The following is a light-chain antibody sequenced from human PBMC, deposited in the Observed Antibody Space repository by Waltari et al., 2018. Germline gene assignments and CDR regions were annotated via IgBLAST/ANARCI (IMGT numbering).Light chain of an antibody. V-gene: IGLV3-1*01. CDR3: QAWDSNPAV. CDR1: KLGDKY. J-gene: IGLJ2*01. CDR2: QDN. Sequence: SYELTQPPSVSVSPGQTASITCSGDKLGDKYACWYQQKPGQSPILVIYQDNKRPSGIPERFSGSKSGSTATLTISGTQTMDEADYYCQAWDSNPAVFGGGTKLTVL.